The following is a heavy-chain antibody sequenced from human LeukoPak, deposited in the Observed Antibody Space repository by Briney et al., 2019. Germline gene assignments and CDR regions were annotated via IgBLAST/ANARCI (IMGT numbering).Heavy chain of an antibody. D-gene: IGHD3-22*01. CDR2: ILYDGSKK. CDR3: ASSRGSDSSGYYYYAMRV. Sequence: GGSLRLSCAASGFTFSSYAMSWVRQAPGKGLEWVALILYDGSKKYYADSVKGRFTISRDNSKNTLYLQMNSLRAEDTAVFYCASSRGSDSSGYYYYAMRVWGQGTTVTVSS. J-gene: IGHJ6*02. V-gene: IGHV3-30-3*01. CDR1: GFTFSSYA.